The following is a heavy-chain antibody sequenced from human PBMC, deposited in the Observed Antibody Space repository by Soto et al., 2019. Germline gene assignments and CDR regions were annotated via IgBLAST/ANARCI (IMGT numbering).Heavy chain of an antibody. J-gene: IGHJ3*02. D-gene: IGHD5-18*01. CDR2: ISSSSSYI. CDR3: AKGLIQLWSDAFDI. CDR1: GFTFSSYS. V-gene: IGHV3-21*01. Sequence: LRLSCAASGFTFSSYSMNWVRQAPGKGLEWVSSISSSSSYIYYADSVKGRFTISRDNAKNSLYLQMNSLRAEDTAVYYCAKGLIQLWSDAFDIWGQGAMVTVSS.